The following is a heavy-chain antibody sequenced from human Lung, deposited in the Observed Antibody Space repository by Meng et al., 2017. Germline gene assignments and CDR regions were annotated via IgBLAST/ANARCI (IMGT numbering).Heavy chain of an antibody. CDR2: ISESGATK. J-gene: IGHJ4*02. V-gene: IGHV3-48*03. D-gene: IGHD3-10*01. Sequence: GESLKISCAASGFRFNKYGMYWVRQAPGKGLEWISYISESGATKYYADSVEGRFTISRDNAKNSLYLQMNSLTVEDTALYYCARETGDGSGSYYNFWGQGALVTVSS. CDR3: ARETGDGSGSYYNF. CDR1: GFRFNKYG.